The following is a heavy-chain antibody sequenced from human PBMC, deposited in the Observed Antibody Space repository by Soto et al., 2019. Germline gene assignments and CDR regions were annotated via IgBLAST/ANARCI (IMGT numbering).Heavy chain of an antibody. CDR1: GFTFDDHT. Sequence: DAQLVESGGGLVQPGKSLRISCVASGFTFDDHTMHWVRQAPGRGLEWVSCISWNSAIIGYADSVKGRFTISRDNAKNSLYLRMDSLRPEDTAVYYCTKDTHSHSGYFEAFDVWGQGTKVTVSS. CDR2: ISWNSAII. CDR3: TKDTHSHSGYFEAFDV. J-gene: IGHJ3*01. D-gene: IGHD3-22*01. V-gene: IGHV3-9*01.